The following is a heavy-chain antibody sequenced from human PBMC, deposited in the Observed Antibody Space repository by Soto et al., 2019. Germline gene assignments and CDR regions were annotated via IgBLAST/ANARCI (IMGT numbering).Heavy chain of an antibody. J-gene: IGHJ4*02. Sequence: PGGSLSLSCAASGFPFSFYSMDWVRQAPGKGLEWISYITSTSSAISYADSGRGRFTISRDNAMRSLFLHMNSLRDEDTAVYYCARDGKGAAYTHGPYYFAYWGQGALVTVSS. V-gene: IGHV3-48*02. D-gene: IGHD1-1*01. CDR3: ARDGKGAAYTHGPYYFAY. CDR2: ITSTSSAI. CDR1: GFPFSFYS.